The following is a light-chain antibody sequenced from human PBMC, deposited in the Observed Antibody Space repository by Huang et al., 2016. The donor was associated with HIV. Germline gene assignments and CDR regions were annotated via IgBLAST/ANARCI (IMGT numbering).Light chain of an antibody. Sequence: DVVMTQSPLSLPVTLGPPASISCRSSQSLVYSDGNTYLNWFQQRPGHSPRRLIYKVSDRDSGVPDRFSGSGSGTDCTLKISRVEAEDVGLYYCMQGTHWYTFGQGTKLEIK. CDR3: MQGTHWYT. V-gene: IGKV2-30*01. CDR1: QSLVYSDGNTY. J-gene: IGKJ2*01. CDR2: KVS.